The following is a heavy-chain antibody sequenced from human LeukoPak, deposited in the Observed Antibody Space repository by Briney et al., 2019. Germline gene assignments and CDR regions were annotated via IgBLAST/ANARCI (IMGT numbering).Heavy chain of an antibody. CDR1: GFTFSSYG. Sequence: GGSLRLSCAASGFTFSSYGMHWVRQAPGKGLEWVAFIRYDGSNKYYADSVKGRFTISRDNSKNTLYLQMNSLRAEDTAVYYCAKGGYCSSTSCYKGVRYYYYMDVWGKGTTVTVSS. CDR2: IRYDGSNK. D-gene: IGHD2-2*02. V-gene: IGHV3-30*02. J-gene: IGHJ6*03. CDR3: AKGGYCSSTSCYKGVRYYYYMDV.